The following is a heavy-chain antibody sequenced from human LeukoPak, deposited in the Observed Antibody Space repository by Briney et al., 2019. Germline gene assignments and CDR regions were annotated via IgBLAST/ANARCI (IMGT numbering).Heavy chain of an antibody. CDR2: VRYDGSNK. V-gene: IGHV3-30*02. D-gene: IGHD2-8*01. J-gene: IGHJ6*03. CDR1: GFTFSSYG. CDR3: AKDRCSNGVGCYYYYMDV. Sequence: GGSLRLSCAASGFTFSSYGMHWVRQAPGKGLEWVAFVRYDGSNKFYGDSVKGRFTVSRDNSKNILHLQMNSLRAEDTAVYYCAKDRCSNGVGCYYYYMDVWGKGTTVTISS.